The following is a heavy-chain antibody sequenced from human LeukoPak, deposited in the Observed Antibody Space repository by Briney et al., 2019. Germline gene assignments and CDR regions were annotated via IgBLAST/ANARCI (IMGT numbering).Heavy chain of an antibody. CDR2: ISSSSSYI. J-gene: IGHJ4*02. Sequence: GGSLRLSCAASGFTFSSYSMNWVRQAPGKGLEWVSSISSSSSYIYYADSVRGRFTISRDNAKNSLYLQMNSLRAEDTAVYYCASGQMHYYGSGSLHLNYWGQGTLVTVSS. D-gene: IGHD3-10*01. CDR1: GFTFSSYS. CDR3: ASGQMHYYGSGSLHLNY. V-gene: IGHV3-21*01.